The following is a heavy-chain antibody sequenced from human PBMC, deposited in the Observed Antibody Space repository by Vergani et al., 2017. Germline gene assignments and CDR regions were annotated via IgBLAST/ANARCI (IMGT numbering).Heavy chain of an antibody. CDR1: GGSFSGYY. CDR2: INHSGST. J-gene: IGHJ6*02. V-gene: IGHV4-34*01. CDR3: ARVTETTTPTGYYYYGMDV. Sequence: QVQLQQWGAGLLKPSETLSLTCAVYGGSFSGYYWSWIRQPPGKGLEWIGEINHSGSTNYNPSLKSRVTISVDTSKNQFSLKLSSVTAADTAVYYCARVTETTTPTGYYYYGMDVWGQGTTVTVSS. D-gene: IGHD4-17*01.